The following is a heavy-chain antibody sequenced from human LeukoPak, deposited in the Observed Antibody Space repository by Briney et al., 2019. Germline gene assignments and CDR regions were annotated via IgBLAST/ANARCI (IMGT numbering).Heavy chain of an antibody. V-gene: IGHV3-30*04. Sequence: GGSLRLSCAASGFTFSSYAMHWVRQAPGKGLEWVAVIWYDGSNKYYADSVKGRFTISRDNSKNTLYLQMISLRAEDTAVYYCARGQNWFDPWGQGTLVTVSS. CDR1: GFTFSSYA. CDR3: ARGQNWFDP. J-gene: IGHJ5*02. CDR2: IWYDGSNK.